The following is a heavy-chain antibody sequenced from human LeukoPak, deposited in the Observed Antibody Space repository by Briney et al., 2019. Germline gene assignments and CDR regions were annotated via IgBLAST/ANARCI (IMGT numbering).Heavy chain of an antibody. CDR1: GFTVSSNY. CDR3: AKDGLERARFLEWLTTGYYYYYMDV. V-gene: IGHV3-53*01. CDR2: IYSGGTT. Sequence: PGGSLRLSCAASGFTVSSNYMSWVRQAPGKGLEWVSVIYSGGTTYYADSVKGRFTISRDNSKNTLYLQMNSLRAEDTAVYYCAKDGLERARFLEWLTTGYYYYYMDVWGKGTTVTVSS. D-gene: IGHD3-3*01. J-gene: IGHJ6*03.